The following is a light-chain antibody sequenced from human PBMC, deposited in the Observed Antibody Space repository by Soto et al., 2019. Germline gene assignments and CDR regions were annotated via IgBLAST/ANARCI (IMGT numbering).Light chain of an antibody. CDR2: EVS. CDR3: AAWDDSLSVFYV. CDR1: SSDVGGYNY. V-gene: IGLV2-8*01. Sequence: QSVLTQPPSASGSPGQSVTISCTGTSSDVGGYNYVSWYQQHPGKAPKLMIYEVSKRPSGVPDRFSGSKSGKTASLTVSGLQAEDEADYYCAAWDDSLSVFYVFGTGTKVTVL. J-gene: IGLJ1*01.